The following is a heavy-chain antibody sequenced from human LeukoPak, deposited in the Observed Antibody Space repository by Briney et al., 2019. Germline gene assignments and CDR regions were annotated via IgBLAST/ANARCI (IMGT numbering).Heavy chain of an antibody. CDR2: IWYDGSNK. J-gene: IGHJ4*02. Sequence: GGSLRLSCAAPGFPLRNFGMNWVRRAQGKGLEGVALIWYDGSNKYYADSVRGRFTISRDNSKNTLYLQMKSLRVEDTAVYYCARAGVGAIYYFDYWGQGTLVTVSS. D-gene: IGHD1-26*01. CDR1: GFPLRNFG. V-gene: IGHV3-33*01. CDR3: ARAGVGAIYYFDY.